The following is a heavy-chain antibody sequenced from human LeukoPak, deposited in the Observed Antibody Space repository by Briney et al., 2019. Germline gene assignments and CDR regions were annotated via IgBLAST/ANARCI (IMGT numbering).Heavy chain of an antibody. V-gene: IGHV3-7*01. D-gene: IGHD3-9*01. Sequence: GGSLRLSCAASGFTFRTSAMNWVRQAPGKGLEWVANIKQDGSEKYYVDSVKGRFTISRDNAKNSLYLQMNSLRAEDTAVYYCARMIFSIDYWGQGTLVTVSS. CDR2: IKQDGSEK. CDR3: ARMIFSIDY. CDR1: GFTFRTSA. J-gene: IGHJ4*02.